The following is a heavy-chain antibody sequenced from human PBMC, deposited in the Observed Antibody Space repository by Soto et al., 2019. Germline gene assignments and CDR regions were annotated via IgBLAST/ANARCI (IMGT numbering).Heavy chain of an antibody. CDR2: IYPGDSDT. CDR3: ARHRPSIYCSGGSCEIDY. CDR1: GYSFTSYW. V-gene: IGHV5-51*01. J-gene: IGHJ4*02. Sequence: PGESLKISCKGSGYSFTSYWIGWVRQMPGKGLEWMGIIYPGDSDTRYSPSFQGQVTISADKSISTAYLQWSSLKASDTAMYYCARHRPSIYCSGGSCEIDYWGQGTLVTVSS. D-gene: IGHD2-15*01.